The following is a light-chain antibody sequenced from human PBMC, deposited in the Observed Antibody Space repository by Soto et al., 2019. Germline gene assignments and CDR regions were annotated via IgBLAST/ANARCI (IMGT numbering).Light chain of an antibody. V-gene: IGKV2-28*01. CDR1: ESLLHSVGYNY. CDR2: LGS. Sequence: DVLMTQSPLSLSVTPGEPASISCRSSESLLHSVGYNYLDWYLQKPGQSPQLLIYLGSHRASGDTDRFSGSGSGRDFTLHISRVEAGDIGVYSCMQGLEAPTFGQGTKVEIK. CDR3: MQGLEAPT. J-gene: IGKJ1*01.